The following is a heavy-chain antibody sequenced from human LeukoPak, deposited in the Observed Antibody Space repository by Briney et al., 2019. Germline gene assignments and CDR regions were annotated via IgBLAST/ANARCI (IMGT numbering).Heavy chain of an antibody. J-gene: IGHJ6*02. CDR1: GFTFSSYA. CDR2: ISYDGSNK. V-gene: IGHV3-30-3*01. Sequence: PGGSLRLSCAASGFTFSSYAMHWVRQAPGKGLEWVAVISYDGSNKYYADSVKGRFTISRDNSKNTLYLQMNSLRAEDTAVYYCARESSGYYPTYYYYGMDVWGQGTTVTVSS. D-gene: IGHD3-22*01. CDR3: ARESSGYYPTYYYYGMDV.